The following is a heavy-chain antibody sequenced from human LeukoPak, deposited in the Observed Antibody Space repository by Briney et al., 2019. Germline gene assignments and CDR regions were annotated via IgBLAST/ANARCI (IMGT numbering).Heavy chain of an antibody. Sequence: GGSLRLSCAASGFTVSSNYMSWVRQAPGKGLEWVANIKEDGSDKYYVDSVKGRFTISRDNAQKSLYLQMISLRVDDTAVYYCTRWTDWYFDLWGRGTLVTVSS. CDR2: IKEDGSDK. CDR1: GFTVSSNY. V-gene: IGHV3-7*01. D-gene: IGHD3/OR15-3a*01. CDR3: TRWTDWYFDL. J-gene: IGHJ2*01.